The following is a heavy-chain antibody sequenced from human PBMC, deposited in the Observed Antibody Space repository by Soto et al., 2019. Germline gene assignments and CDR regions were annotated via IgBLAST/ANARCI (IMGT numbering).Heavy chain of an antibody. CDR3: AKEGIAAPRAGAFDI. CDR1: GLTFSSAD. J-gene: IGHJ3*02. CDR2: ISYDAINE. D-gene: IGHD6-13*01. Sequence: QVHLVESGGGVVQPGRSLRLSCAVSGLTFSSADMHWIRQAPGKGLEWVSFISYDAINEYYADSARGRFTISRDNSKNTLYLQMNSLRVEDTAVYYCAKEGIAAPRAGAFDIWGQGTMVTVSS. V-gene: IGHV3-30*18.